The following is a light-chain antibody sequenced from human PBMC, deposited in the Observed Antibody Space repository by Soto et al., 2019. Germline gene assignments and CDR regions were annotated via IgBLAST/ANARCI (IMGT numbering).Light chain of an antibody. J-gene: IGKJ1*01. Sequence: EIVMTQSPATLSVSPGERATLSCRASQSVSSNLAWYHQKPGQAPRLLIYGASTRATGIPVRFSGSGSGTEFTLTISSLQSEDFAVYYCQQYNDWPGTFGQGTKVEIK. V-gene: IGKV3-15*01. CDR2: GAS. CDR3: QQYNDWPGT. CDR1: QSVSSN.